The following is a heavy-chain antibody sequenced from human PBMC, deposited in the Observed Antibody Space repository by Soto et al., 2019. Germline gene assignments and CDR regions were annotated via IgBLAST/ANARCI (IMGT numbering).Heavy chain of an antibody. J-gene: IGHJ5*02. D-gene: IGHD3-10*01. CDR2: IYYSGST. Sequence: SETLSLTCTVSGGSISSGDYYWSWIRQPPGKGLEWIGYIYYSGSTYYNPSLKSRVTLSVDTSKNQFSLKLSSVTAADTAVYYCDRDKQGSGANWFDTWGQGTLVTVSS. V-gene: IGHV4-30-4*02. CDR3: DRDKQGSGANWFDT. CDR1: GGSISSGDYY.